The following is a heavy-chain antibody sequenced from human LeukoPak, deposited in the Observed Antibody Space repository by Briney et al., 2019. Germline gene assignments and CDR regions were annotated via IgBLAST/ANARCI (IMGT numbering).Heavy chain of an antibody. J-gene: IGHJ4*02. D-gene: IGHD3-22*01. Sequence: ASVKVSCKAPGYTFTGYYMHWVRQAPGQGLEWMGWINPNSGGTNYAQKFQGRVTMTRDTSISTAYMELSRLRSDDTAVYYCARDLGYDSSGYDYWGQGTLVTVSS. CDR2: INPNSGGT. CDR1: GYTFTGYY. V-gene: IGHV1-2*02. CDR3: ARDLGYDSSGYDY.